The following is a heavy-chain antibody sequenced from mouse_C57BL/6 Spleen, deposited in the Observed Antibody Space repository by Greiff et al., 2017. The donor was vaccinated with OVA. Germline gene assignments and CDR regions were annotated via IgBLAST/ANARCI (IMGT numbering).Heavy chain of an antibody. CDR3: ARLLAYWYFDV. V-gene: IGHV1-82*01. Sequence: VQLKESGPELVKPGASVKISCKASGYAFSSSWMNWVKQRPGKGLEWIGRIYPGDGDTNYNGKFKGKATLTADKSSSTAYMQLSSLTSEDSAVYFCARLLAYWYFDVWGTGTTVTVSS. CDR2: IYPGDGDT. CDR1: GYAFSSSW. J-gene: IGHJ1*03.